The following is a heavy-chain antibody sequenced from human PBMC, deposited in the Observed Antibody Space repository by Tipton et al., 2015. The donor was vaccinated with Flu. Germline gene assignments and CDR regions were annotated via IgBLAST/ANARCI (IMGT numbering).Heavy chain of an antibody. CDR1: GFTVTSSY. CDR3: ARGPQVPVWPYYYGMDV. J-gene: IGHJ6*02. CDR2: IYGGGTT. Sequence: QLVQSGGGLIQPGGSLRLSCAASGFTVTSSYMSWVRQAPGKGLEWVSVIYGGGTTDYADSVKGRFTISRDKSKSALYLQMSSLRAEDTAVYYCARGPQVPVWPYYYGMDVWGQGTTVTVSS. V-gene: IGHV3-53*01. D-gene: IGHD2-2*01.